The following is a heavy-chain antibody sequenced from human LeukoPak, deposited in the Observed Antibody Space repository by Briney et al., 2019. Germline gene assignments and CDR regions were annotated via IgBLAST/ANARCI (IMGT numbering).Heavy chain of an antibody. CDR3: ARDRHGDTGDWSFDL. D-gene: IGHD4-17*01. J-gene: IGHJ2*01. CDR1: GFTFSSYG. V-gene: IGHV3-7*01. Sequence: PGGSLRLSCAASGFTFSSYGMHWVRQAPGKGLEWVANINQDGSEKYYVDSVKGRFTISRDNGRSSLFLQMNSLRVEDTAVYYCARDRHGDTGDWSFDLWGRGTLVTVSS. CDR2: INQDGSEK.